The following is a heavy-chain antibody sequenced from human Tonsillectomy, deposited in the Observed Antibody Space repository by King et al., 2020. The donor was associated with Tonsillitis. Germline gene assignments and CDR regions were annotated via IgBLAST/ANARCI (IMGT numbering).Heavy chain of an antibody. CDR3: AKDXDXYGSGVGD. CDR1: GFTFSSYA. J-gene: IGHJ4*02. Sequence: VQLVESGGGLVQPGGSLRLSCAASGFTFSSYAMSWVRQAPGXGLEWVSVISSGGSSTYYAEXVKGRFTXSRDNSKNTLYLQMNSLRAEDTAVDYCAKDXDXYGSGVGDWGQGXLXTVSS. D-gene: IGHD3-10*01. V-gene: IGHV3-23*03. CDR2: ISSGGSST.